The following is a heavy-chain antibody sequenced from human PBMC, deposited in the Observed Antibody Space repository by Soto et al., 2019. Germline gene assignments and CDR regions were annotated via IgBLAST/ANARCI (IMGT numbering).Heavy chain of an antibody. CDR3: ARDKDWAFDY. CDR1: GDSISNGGYS. J-gene: IGHJ4*02. D-gene: IGHD3-9*01. V-gene: IGHV4-30-2*01. Sequence: SETLSITCAVSGDSISNGGYSWSWIRQPPEKGLEWIGYTYHSGSTYYNPSLKSRVTISVDRSKNQFSLKLSSVTAADTAIYYCARDKDWAFDYWGQGTQVTVSS. CDR2: TYHSGST.